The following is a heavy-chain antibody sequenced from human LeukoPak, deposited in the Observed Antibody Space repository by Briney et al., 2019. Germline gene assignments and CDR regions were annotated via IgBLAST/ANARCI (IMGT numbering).Heavy chain of an antibody. CDR2: ISSSSSYI. CDR1: GFTFSSYS. D-gene: IGHD1/OR15-1a*01. Sequence: GGSLRLSCAASGFTFSSYSMNWVRQAPGKGLEWVSSISSSSSYIYYADSVKGRFTISRDSSKNTLFLQMNSLRVEDTAIYYCSSRVANKPYWGQGTLVTVSS. CDR3: SSRVANKPY. J-gene: IGHJ4*02. V-gene: IGHV3-21*04.